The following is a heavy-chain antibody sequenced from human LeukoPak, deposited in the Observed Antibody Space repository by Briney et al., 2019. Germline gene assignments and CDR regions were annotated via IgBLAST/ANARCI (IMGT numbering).Heavy chain of an antibody. CDR1: GYSLSSGYY. D-gene: IGHD1-20*01. CDR2: IYQSGNS. J-gene: IGHJ4*02. V-gene: IGHV4-38-2*01. Sequence: ASETLSLTCDVSGYSLSSGYYWGWIRQPPGNGLEWIGSIYQSGNSYQKSSLKSRLTLSVDTSKNNFSLKVMSVTAADTAVYYCARSPSRYNWNFDYWGQGILVTVAS. CDR3: ARSPSRYNWNFDY.